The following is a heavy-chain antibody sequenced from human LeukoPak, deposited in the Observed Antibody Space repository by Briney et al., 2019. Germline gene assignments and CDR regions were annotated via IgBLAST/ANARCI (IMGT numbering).Heavy chain of an antibody. CDR1: GFTFSRYG. J-gene: IGHJ6*02. D-gene: IGHD1-26*01. CDR3: AKVVGAANSYYYYGMDV. CDR2: ISYDGSNK. Sequence: GGSLRLSCAASGFTFSRYGMHWVRQAPGKGLEWVAVISYDGSNKYYADSVKGRFTISRDNSKNTLYLQMNSLRAEDTAVYYCAKVVGAANSYYYYGMDVWGQGTTVTVAS. V-gene: IGHV3-30*18.